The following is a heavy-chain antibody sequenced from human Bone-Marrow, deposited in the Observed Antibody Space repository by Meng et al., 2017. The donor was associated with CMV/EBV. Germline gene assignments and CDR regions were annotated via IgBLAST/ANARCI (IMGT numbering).Heavy chain of an antibody. Sequence: GGPLRLSCAASGFVFSSHPMHWVRQAPGRGLDWVAGISFDGNDVYYADSVTGCFTISRDKSNNTFSLRMHRLTAEDAALYSWASDLSLGGYPSLGFDYWGQGALVTVSS. D-gene: IGHD5-12*01. V-gene: IGHV3-30*01. CDR1: GFVFSSHP. J-gene: IGHJ4*02. CDR2: ISFDGNDV. CDR3: ASDLSLGGYPSLGFDY.